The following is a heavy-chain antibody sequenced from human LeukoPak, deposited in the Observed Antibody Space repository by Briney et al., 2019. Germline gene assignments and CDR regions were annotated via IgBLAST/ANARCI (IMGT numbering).Heavy chain of an antibody. CDR2: ISYDGSNK. Sequence: GGSLRLSCAASGFTFGSYGMHWVRQAPGKGLEWVAVISYDGSNKYYADSVKGRFTISRDNSKNTLYLQMNSLRAEDTAVYYCARAFQRITMVRGVISMFDPWGQGTLVTVSS. CDR1: GFTFGSYG. V-gene: IGHV3-30*03. D-gene: IGHD3-10*01. J-gene: IGHJ5*02. CDR3: ARAFQRITMVRGVISMFDP.